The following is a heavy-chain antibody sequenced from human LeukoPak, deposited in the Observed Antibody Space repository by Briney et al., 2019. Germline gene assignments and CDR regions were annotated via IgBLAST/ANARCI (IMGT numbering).Heavy chain of an antibody. J-gene: IGHJ6*03. CDR2: IYYSGST. CDR1: GGSISSSNCY. Sequence: SETLSLTCTVSGGSISSSNCYWGWIRQPPGKGLEWIGSIYYSGSTYYNPSLKSRVTISVDTSGNQFSLRLTSVTAADTAVYYCARGWSPSHYNYYYMDVWGKGTTVTVSS. V-gene: IGHV4-39*01. CDR3: ARGWSPSHYNYYYMDV. D-gene: IGHD3-3*01.